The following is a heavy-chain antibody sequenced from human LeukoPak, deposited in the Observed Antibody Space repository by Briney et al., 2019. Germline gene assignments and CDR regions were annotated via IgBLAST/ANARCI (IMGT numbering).Heavy chain of an antibody. CDR2: ICTSGST. CDR1: GGSISSYY. D-gene: IGHD3/OR15-3a*01. CDR3: ARVGYDFWSGYLPYYYYYSMDV. Sequence: SETLSLTCTVSGGSISSYYWSWIRQPAGKGLEWIGRICTSGSTNYNPSLKSRVTMSVDTSKNQFSLKPSSVPAADTAVYYCARVGYDFWSGYLPYYYYYSMDVWGKGTTVTVSS. V-gene: IGHV4-4*07. J-gene: IGHJ6*03.